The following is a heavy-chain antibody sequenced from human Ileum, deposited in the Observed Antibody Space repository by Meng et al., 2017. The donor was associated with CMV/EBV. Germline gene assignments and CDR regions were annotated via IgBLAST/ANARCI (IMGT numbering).Heavy chain of an antibody. CDR1: GDPFTNSG. CDR3: ARVQLSGVFDY. Sequence: QVQLVQSTSEVKKPGASVQVSCKTSGDPFTNSGITWVRQAPGQGLEWMGWINTYNDNSNSAQKFQDRFTMTKDTSTRTAHMELRSLTSDDTAVYYCARVQLSGVFDYWGQGTLVTVSS. CDR2: INTYNDNS. V-gene: IGHV1-18*01. J-gene: IGHJ4*02. D-gene: IGHD1-26*01.